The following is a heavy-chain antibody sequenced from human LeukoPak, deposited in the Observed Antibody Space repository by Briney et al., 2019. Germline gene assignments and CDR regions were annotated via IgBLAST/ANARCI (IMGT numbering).Heavy chain of an antibody. Sequence: SETLSLTCTVSGGSISSGSYYWSWIRQPAGKGLEWIGRIYTSGSTNYNPSLKSRVTISIDTSKNQFSLKLSSVTAADTAVYYCARDSVMTDTDYSSLPYSSDYWGQGMLVTVSS. J-gene: IGHJ4*02. D-gene: IGHD3-16*01. V-gene: IGHV4-61*02. CDR3: ARDSVMTDTDYSSLPYSSDY. CDR2: IYTSGST. CDR1: GGSISSGSYY.